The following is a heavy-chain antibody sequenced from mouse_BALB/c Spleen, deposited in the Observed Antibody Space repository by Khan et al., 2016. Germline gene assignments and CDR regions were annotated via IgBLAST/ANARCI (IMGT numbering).Heavy chain of an antibody. CDR2: IYPGSDNT. V-gene: IGHV1-76*01. D-gene: IGHD2-1*01. CDR3: ARGGGNSDY. Sequence: VQLQESGAELARPGASVKLSCKASGYTFTDYYINWVKQRTGQGLEWIGEIYPGSDNTYYNERFKGKATLTADESSSTAYMQLSSLTSEDSAVYFCARGGGNSDYWGQGTTLTVSS. CDR1: GYTFTDYY. J-gene: IGHJ2*01.